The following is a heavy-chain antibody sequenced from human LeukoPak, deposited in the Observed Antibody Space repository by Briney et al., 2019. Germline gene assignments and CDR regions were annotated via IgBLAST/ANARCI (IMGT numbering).Heavy chain of an antibody. J-gene: IGHJ3*02. Sequence: NPSETLSLTCTVSGYSISSGYYWGWIRQPPGKGLEWIGSIYHSGSTYYNPSLKSRVTISVDTSKNQFSLKLSSVTAAETAVYYCARVNYDYVWGSQGAFDIWGQGTTVTVSS. CDR1: GYSISSGYY. CDR3: ARVNYDYVWGSQGAFDI. CDR2: IYHSGST. V-gene: IGHV4-38-2*02. D-gene: IGHD3-16*01.